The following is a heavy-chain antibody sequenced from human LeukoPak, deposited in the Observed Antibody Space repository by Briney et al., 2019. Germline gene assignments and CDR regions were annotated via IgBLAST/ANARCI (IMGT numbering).Heavy chain of an antibody. V-gene: IGHV3-53*01. J-gene: IGHJ4*02. D-gene: IGHD1-26*01. CDR1: GGSFSGYY. CDR2: IYSGGST. Sequence: PSETLSLTCAVYGGSFSGYYMSWVRQAPGKGLEWVSLIYSGGSTYYADSVKGRFTISRDNSKNTLCLQMNSLRAEDTAVYYCVRAGGGSYGGGLNYWGQGTLVTVSS. CDR3: VRAGGGSYGGGLNY.